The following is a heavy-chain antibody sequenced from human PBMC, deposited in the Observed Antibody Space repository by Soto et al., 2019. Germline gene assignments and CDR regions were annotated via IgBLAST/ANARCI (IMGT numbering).Heavy chain of an antibody. CDR2: ISATKNYT. CDR1: GFTFSDYY. V-gene: IGHV3-11*05. J-gene: IGHJ4*02. CDR3: ARALGWSPLGDS. D-gene: IGHD7-27*01. Sequence: QVQLVESGGGLVKPGGSLRLSCAASGFTFSDYYMSWIRQTPGKGLEWVSYISATKNYTDYADSVKGRFTISRDNARNSVYLQMNSLRAEDPAIYYCARALGWSPLGDSWGQGTLVTVSS.